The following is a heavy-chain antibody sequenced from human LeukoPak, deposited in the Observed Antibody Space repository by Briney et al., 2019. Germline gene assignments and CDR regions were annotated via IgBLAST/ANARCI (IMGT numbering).Heavy chain of an antibody. CDR1: GGSISSSGYY. CDR2: IYYSGST. V-gene: IGHV4-39*01. CDR3: AGTYYYDSSGPEVFDY. J-gene: IGHJ4*02. Sequence: SETLSLTCTVSGGSISSSGYYWGWIRQPPGKGLEWIGSIYYSGSTYYNPSLKSRVTISVDTSKNQFSLKLSSVTAADTAVYYCAGTYYYDSSGPEVFDYWGQGTLVTVSS. D-gene: IGHD3-22*01.